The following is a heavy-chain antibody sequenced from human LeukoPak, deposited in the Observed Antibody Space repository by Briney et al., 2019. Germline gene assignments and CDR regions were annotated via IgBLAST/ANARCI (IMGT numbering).Heavy chain of an antibody. CDR2: IKSKTDGGTT. Sequence: PGGSLRLSCAASGFTFSSYGMHWVRQAPGKGLEWVGRIKSKTDGGTTDYAAPVKGRFTISRDDSKNTLYLQMNSLKTEDTAVYYCTTDLLYYDSSGYPLMSWDYWGQGTLVTVSS. J-gene: IGHJ4*02. CDR3: TTDLLYYDSSGYPLMSWDY. CDR1: GFTFSSYG. D-gene: IGHD3-22*01. V-gene: IGHV3-15*01.